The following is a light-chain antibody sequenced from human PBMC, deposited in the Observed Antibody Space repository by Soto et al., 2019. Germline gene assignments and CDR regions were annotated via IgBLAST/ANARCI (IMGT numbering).Light chain of an antibody. CDR2: GNS. V-gene: IGLV1-40*01. Sequence: QSVLTQPPSVSGAPGQRGTLSCTGSSSNIVAGYDVHWYQQLPGTAPKLLIYGNSNRPSGVPDRFSGSKSGTSASLAITGLQAEDEADYYCQSYDSSLSVYYVFGTGTKVTVL. CDR1: SSNIVAGYD. J-gene: IGLJ1*01. CDR3: QSYDSSLSVYYV.